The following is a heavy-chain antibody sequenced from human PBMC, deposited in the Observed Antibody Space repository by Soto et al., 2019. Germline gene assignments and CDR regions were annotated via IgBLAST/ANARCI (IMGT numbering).Heavy chain of an antibody. CDR2: ITASGYSA. D-gene: IGHD3-16*01. V-gene: IGHV3-23*01. CDR1: GLAFSNYA. CDR3: AKGDLLWDPFDF. Sequence: EAQLLETGGGLVQPGGSLRLSCAASGLAFSNYAMTWVRQAPGKGLEWVSIITASGYSAYYGGAVKGRFTTYKDTARGKLYLQMNGLRADDTAVNYCAKGDLLWDPFDFWGERTLVTVSS. J-gene: IGHJ4*02.